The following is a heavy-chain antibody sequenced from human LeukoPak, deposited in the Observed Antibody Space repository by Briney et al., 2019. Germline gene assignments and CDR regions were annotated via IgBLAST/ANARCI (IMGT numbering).Heavy chain of an antibody. J-gene: IGHJ3*02. CDR1: GGSIRSSDYY. CDR2: ISYGGNT. Sequence: SETLSLTCSVSGGSIRSSDYYWGRIRQPPGKGLEWIGSISYGGNTYYNPSVKSRVAISVDTSKNQFSLKLSSVTAADTAVYYCARGAKGAFDIWGQGTMVTVSS. D-gene: IGHD1-26*01. CDR3: ARGAKGAFDI. V-gene: IGHV4-39*07.